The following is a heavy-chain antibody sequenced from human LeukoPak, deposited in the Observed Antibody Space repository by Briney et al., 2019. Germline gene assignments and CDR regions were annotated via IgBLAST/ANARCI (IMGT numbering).Heavy chain of an antibody. J-gene: IGHJ4*02. Sequence: SETLSLTCTVSGGSISSYYWSWIRQPPGKGLEWIGYIYYSGSTNYNPSLKSRVTISIDTSKNQFSLKLSSVTAADTAVYYCARDPHFDYGGRETLVTVPS. V-gene: IGHV4-59*01. CDR2: IYYSGST. CDR3: ARDPHFDY. CDR1: GGSISSYY.